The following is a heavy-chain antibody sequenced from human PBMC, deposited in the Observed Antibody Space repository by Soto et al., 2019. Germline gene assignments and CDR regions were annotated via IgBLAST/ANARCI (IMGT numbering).Heavy chain of an antibody. J-gene: IGHJ6*02. D-gene: IGHD3-3*01. Sequence: ASVKVSCKASGGSFSSYAISWVRQAPGQGLEWMGGIIPIFGTANYAQKFQGRVTITADESTSTAYMELSSLRSEDTAVYYCASRHYDFWSGYPKSYYYYGMDVWGQGTTVTVSS. CDR2: IIPIFGTA. CDR1: GGSFSSYA. V-gene: IGHV1-69*13. CDR3: ASRHYDFWSGYPKSYYYYGMDV.